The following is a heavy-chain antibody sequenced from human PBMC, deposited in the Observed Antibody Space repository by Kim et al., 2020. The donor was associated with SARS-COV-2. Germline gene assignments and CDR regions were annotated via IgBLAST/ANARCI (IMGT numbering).Heavy chain of an antibody. Sequence: SETLSLTCAVYGGSFSGYYWSWIRQPPGKGLEWIGEINHSGSTNYNPSLKSRVTISVDTSKNQFSLKLSSVTAADTAAYYCARGLMVRGVIRSNYYYYGMDVWGQGTTVTVSS. CDR1: GGSFSGYY. V-gene: IGHV4-34*01. CDR3: ARGLMVRGVIRSNYYYYGMDV. D-gene: IGHD3-10*01. CDR2: INHSGST. J-gene: IGHJ6*02.